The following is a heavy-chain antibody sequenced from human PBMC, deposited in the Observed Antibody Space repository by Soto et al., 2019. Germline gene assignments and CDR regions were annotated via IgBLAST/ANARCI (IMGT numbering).Heavy chain of an antibody. CDR2: ISGSGGST. CDR3: AKSGGYCSSTSCYYFDY. CDR1: GFTFSSYA. D-gene: IGHD2-2*01. J-gene: IGHJ4*02. V-gene: IGHV3-23*04. Sequence: EVQLVESGGGLVQPGGSLRLSCAASGFTFSSYAMSWVRQAPGKGLEWVSAISGSGGSTYYADPVKGRFTISRDNSKNTLYLQMNSLRAEDTAVYYCAKSGGYCSSTSCYYFDYWGQGTLVTVSS.